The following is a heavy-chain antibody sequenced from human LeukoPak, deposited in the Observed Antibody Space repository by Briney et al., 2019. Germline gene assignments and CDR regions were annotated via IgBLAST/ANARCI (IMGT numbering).Heavy chain of an antibody. CDR1: GGSFSGYY. CDR3: AGSTYYYDSSGYYYNYYYYGMDV. Sequence: SETLSLTCAVYGGSFSGYYWSWIRQPPGKGLEWIGEINHSGSTNYNPSLKSRVTISVDTSKNQFSLKLSSVTAADTAVYYCAGSTYYYDSSGYYYNYYYYGMDVWGQGTTVTVSS. V-gene: IGHV4-34*01. J-gene: IGHJ6*02. CDR2: INHSGST. D-gene: IGHD3-22*01.